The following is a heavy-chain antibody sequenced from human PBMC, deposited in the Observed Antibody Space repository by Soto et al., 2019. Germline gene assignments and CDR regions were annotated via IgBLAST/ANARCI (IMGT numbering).Heavy chain of an antibody. CDR3: ARDIDFGY. J-gene: IGHJ4*02. D-gene: IGHD3-3*01. V-gene: IGHV6-1*01. CDR2: TFYRSEWYN. CDR1: GDSVSSNSAG. Sequence: QVQLQQSGPGLVKPSQTLSLTCAISGDSVSSNSAGWNWIRQSPSRGLEWLGRTFYRSEWYNEYAVSVQSRITGTPDTSRNQISLQLHSVTPEDTAVYYCARDIDFGYWGRGTQVTVSP.